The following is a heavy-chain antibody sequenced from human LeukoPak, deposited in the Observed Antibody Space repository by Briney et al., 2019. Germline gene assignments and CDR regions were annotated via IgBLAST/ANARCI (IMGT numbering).Heavy chain of an antibody. CDR2: IGGSGSTI. Sequence: PGGSLRLSCAASGFTFSDYYMSWIRQAPGKGLEWVSYIGGSGSTIYYADPVKGRFTISRDNAKNTVDLQMKSLRAEDTAVYYCARGYNTRWYSARMDVWGKGTTVTVSS. J-gene: IGHJ6*03. CDR3: ARGYNTRWYSARMDV. CDR1: GFTFSDYY. V-gene: IGHV3-11*04. D-gene: IGHD6-13*01.